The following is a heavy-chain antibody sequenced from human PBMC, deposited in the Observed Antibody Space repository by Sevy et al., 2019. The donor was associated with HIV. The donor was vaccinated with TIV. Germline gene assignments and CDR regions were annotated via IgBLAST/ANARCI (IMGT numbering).Heavy chain of an antibody. D-gene: IGHD2-2*01. J-gene: IGHJ4*02. CDR1: GFNIRTYW. CDR2: INEDGTTM. V-gene: IGHV3-7*01. CDR3: VRAMLKADSL. Sequence: GGSLRLSCAASGFNIRTYWMLWVRQAPGKGLEWVANINEDGTTMYYLGSVKGRFTISRDNAENSVFLQMHSLRVEDTAVYYCVRAMLKADSLWGQGTLVTVSS.